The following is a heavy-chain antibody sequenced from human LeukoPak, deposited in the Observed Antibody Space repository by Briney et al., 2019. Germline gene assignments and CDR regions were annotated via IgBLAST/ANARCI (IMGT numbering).Heavy chain of an antibody. CDR3: ASLDTATFPGSGY. Sequence: GGSLRLSFTAPGFTFSRSWMSWVRQAPGKGLEWVASIKQDGRDIHYVASVKGRFTISRDNAQSSLFLQMNSLRAEDTAVYYCASLDTATFPGSGYWGQGTLVTVSS. D-gene: IGHD5-18*01. V-gene: IGHV3-7*01. CDR1: GFTFSRSW. J-gene: IGHJ4*02. CDR2: IKQDGRDI.